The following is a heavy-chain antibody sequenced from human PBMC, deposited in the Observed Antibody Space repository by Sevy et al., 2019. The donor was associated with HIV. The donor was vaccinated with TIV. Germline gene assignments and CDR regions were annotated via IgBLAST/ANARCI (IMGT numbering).Heavy chain of an antibody. D-gene: IGHD5-12*01. V-gene: IGHV3-15*01. CDR1: GFTFSNAW. J-gene: IGHJ4*02. CDR2: IKGKTDGGTT. Sequence: GGSLRLSCAASGFTFSNAWMSWVRQAPGKGLEWVGRIKGKTDGGTTDYAAPVKGRFTISRDDSKNTLYLQMNRLKTVAAGVYYGSTADGGYVREGYWAQVTLFTVSA. CDR3: STADGGYVREGY.